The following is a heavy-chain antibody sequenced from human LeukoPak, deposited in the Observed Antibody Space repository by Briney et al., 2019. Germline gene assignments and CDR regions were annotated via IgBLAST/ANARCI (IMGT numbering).Heavy chain of an antibody. CDR1: GGSISSGGYY. CDR3: AREADGYNRFDY. V-gene: IGHV4-31*03. J-gene: IGHJ4*02. D-gene: IGHD5-24*01. Sequence: SETLSLTCTVSGGSISSGGYYWSWIRQHPGKGLEWIGYIYYSGSTYYNPSLKSRVTISVDTSKNQFSLKLSSVTAADTAVYCCAREADGYNRFDYWGQGTLVTVSS. CDR2: IYYSGST.